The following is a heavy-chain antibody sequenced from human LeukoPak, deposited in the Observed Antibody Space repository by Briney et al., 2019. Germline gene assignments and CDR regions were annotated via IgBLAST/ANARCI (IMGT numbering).Heavy chain of an antibody. CDR3: ARGRQWSSGCNSDI. CDR2: IYHSGST. V-gene: IGHV4-38-2*02. Sequence: SETLSLTCTVSGYSISSGYYWGWIRQPPGKGLEWIGSIYHSGSTYYNPSLKSRVTISVDTSKNQFSLKLSSVTAADTAVYYCARGRQWSSGCNSDIWGQGTMVTVSS. D-gene: IGHD6-19*01. J-gene: IGHJ3*02. CDR1: GYSISSGYY.